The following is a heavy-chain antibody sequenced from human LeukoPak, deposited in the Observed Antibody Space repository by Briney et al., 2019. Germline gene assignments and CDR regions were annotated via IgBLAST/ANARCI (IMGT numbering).Heavy chain of an antibody. CDR3: ARALDQYYDFWSGYYDY. CDR1: GYTFTGYY. V-gene: IGHV1-2*02. D-gene: IGHD3-3*01. Sequence: ASVTVSCTASGYTFTGYYMHWVRQAPGQGLEWMGWINPNSGGTNYAQKFQGRVTMSRDTSISTAYMELSRLRSDDTAVYYCARALDQYYDFWSGYYDYWGQGTLVTVSS. CDR2: INPNSGGT. J-gene: IGHJ4*02.